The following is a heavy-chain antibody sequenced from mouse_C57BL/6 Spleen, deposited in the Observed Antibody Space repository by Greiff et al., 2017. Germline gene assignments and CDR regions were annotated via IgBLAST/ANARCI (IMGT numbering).Heavy chain of an antibody. D-gene: IGHD2-4*01. CDR2: ISSCGDYI. Sequence: EVKLVESGAGLVKPGGSLKLSCAASGFTFRSYAMYWVRQTPEKRLEWVAYISSCGDYIYYADTVKGRFTISRDNARTALYLLMSSLKSEYTAMYYGTRGYDYHDVFAYWGQGTLVTVSA. J-gene: IGHJ3*01. CDR3: TRGYDYHDVFAY. V-gene: IGHV5-9-1*02. CDR1: GFTFRSYA.